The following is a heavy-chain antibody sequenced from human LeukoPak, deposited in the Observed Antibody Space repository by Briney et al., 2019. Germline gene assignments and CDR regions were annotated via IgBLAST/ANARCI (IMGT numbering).Heavy chain of an antibody. Sequence: PGGSLRLSCAASGFTFSSYWMHWVRHAPGKGLVWVSRIKSDGSTNYVDSVKGRFTISRDNAKNTVSLQMNSLRAEDTGVYFCARAPSEIGGYYPEYFRHWGQGTLVTVSS. CDR2: IKSDGST. CDR1: GFTFSSYW. D-gene: IGHD3-22*01. V-gene: IGHV3-74*01. J-gene: IGHJ1*01. CDR3: ARAPSEIGGYYPEYFRH.